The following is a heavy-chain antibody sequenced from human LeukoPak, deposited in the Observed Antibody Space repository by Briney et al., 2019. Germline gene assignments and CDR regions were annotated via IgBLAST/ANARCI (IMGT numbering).Heavy chain of an antibody. CDR3: ARRGYSGYLDY. Sequence: SETLSLTCTVSGGSISSYCWSWIRQPPGKGLEWIGYIYYSGSTNYNPSLKSRVTISVDTSKNQFSLKLSSVTAADTAVYYCARRGYSGYLDYWGQGTLVTVSS. J-gene: IGHJ4*02. CDR2: IYYSGST. CDR1: GGSISSYC. D-gene: IGHD5-12*01. V-gene: IGHV4-59*08.